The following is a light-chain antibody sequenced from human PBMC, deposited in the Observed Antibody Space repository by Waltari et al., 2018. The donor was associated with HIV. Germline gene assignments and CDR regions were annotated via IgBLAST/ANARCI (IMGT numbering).Light chain of an antibody. CDR2: KAS. CDR1: QSISDW. J-gene: IGKJ2*02. V-gene: IGKV1-5*03. Sequence: DIQMTQSPSTLSASVGVRVTITCRSSQSISDWLAWYQQKPGKAPNLLTYKASILESGVPARFSCSGSGTPFTLTISILQPDDFASYYCQQYNGTFGQGTKLEIK. CDR3: QQYNGT.